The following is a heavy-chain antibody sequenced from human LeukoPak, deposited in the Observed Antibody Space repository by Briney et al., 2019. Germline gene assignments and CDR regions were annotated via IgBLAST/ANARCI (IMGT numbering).Heavy chain of an antibody. D-gene: IGHD6-6*01. CDR2: IYYSGST. J-gene: IGHJ4*02. CDR3: ARSGGSSPRGYFDY. V-gene: IGHV4-59*01. CDR1: GDSISDSF. Sequence: SETLSLTCTVSGDSISDSFWSWIRQPPGKGLESIGYIYYSGSTNYNPSLKSRVTISVDTSKNQFSLKLSSVTAADTAVYYCARSGGSSPRGYFDYWGQGTLVTVSS.